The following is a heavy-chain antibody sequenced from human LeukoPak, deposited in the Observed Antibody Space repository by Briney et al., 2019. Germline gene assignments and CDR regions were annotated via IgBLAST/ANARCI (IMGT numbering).Heavy chain of an antibody. CDR3: ASPLRSGLASDWYFDL. CDR2: INHSGST. J-gene: IGHJ2*01. Sequence: PSETLSLTCAVYGRSFSGYYWSWIRQPPGKGLEWIGEINHSGSTNYNPSLKSRVTISVDTSKNQFSLKLSPVTAADTAVYYCASPLRSGLASDWYFDLWGRGTLVTVSS. CDR1: GRSFSGYY. D-gene: IGHD5-12*01. V-gene: IGHV4-34*01.